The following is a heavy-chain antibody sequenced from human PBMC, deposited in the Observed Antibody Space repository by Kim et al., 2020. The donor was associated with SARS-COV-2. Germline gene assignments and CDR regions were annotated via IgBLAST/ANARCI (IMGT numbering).Heavy chain of an antibody. V-gene: IGHV3-7*03. CDR1: GFTFSNYW. Sequence: GGSLRLSCAASGFTFSNYWLTWVRQAPGKGLEWVANIKQDGSVKYYVDSVKGRFTVSRDNAQNSQYLQMNSLRAEDTAVYYCARIGYSSSCNDYWGQGTLVTVSS. CDR2: IKQDGSVK. J-gene: IGHJ4*02. D-gene: IGHD6-13*01. CDR3: ARIGYSSSCNDY.